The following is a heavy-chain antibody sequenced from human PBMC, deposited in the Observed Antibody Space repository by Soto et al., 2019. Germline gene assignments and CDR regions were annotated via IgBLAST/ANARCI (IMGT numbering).Heavy chain of an antibody. CDR3: ARGYCSSTSCYHWFDP. CDR2: ISAYNGNT. Sequence: GASVKVSCKASGYTFTSYGISWVRQAPGQGLEWMGWISAYNGNTNYAQKLQGRVTMTTDTSTSTAYMELRSLRSDDTAVYYCARGYCSSTSCYHWFDPWAQGTLVTVSS. V-gene: IGHV1-18*01. J-gene: IGHJ5*02. D-gene: IGHD2-2*01. CDR1: GYTFTSYG.